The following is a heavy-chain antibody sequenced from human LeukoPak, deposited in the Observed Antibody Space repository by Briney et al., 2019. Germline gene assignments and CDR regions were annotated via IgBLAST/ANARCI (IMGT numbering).Heavy chain of an antibody. Sequence: GGSLRLSCAASEFTFKTYSMNWVRQAPGKGLEWVSVIYSGGSTYYADSVKGRFTISRDNSKNTLYLQMNSLRAEDTAVYYCARAVGARTMFDYWGQGTLVTVSS. J-gene: IGHJ4*02. V-gene: IGHV3-66*01. D-gene: IGHD4/OR15-4a*01. CDR2: IYSGGST. CDR1: EFTFKTYS. CDR3: ARAVGARTMFDY.